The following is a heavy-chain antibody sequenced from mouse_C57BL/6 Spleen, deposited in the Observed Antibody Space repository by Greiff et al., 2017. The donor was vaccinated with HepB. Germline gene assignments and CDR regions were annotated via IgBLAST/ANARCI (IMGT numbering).Heavy chain of an antibody. CDR1: GYTFTSYW. D-gene: IGHD1-1*01. Sequence: VQLQQPGAELVRPGSSVKLSCKASGYTFTSYWMDWVKQRPGQGLEWIGNIYPSDSETHYNQKFKDKATLTVDKSSSTAYMQLSSLTSEDSAVYYCASLYYYGGGPDVWGTGTTVTVPS. V-gene: IGHV1-61*01. CDR3: ASLYYYGGGPDV. CDR2: IYPSDSET. J-gene: IGHJ1*03.